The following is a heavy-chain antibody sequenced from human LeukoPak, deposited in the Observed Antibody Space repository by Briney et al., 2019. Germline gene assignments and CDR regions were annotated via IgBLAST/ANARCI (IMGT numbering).Heavy chain of an antibody. Sequence: AGGPLRLSCAASGFTFCSYDMHWVRQGTGKGREWVSAIGTAGDTYYPGSVKGRFTTPRENAKNSLYLQMNSLRVGDTAVYYCARGRGWGTFDIWGQGTMVTVSS. CDR1: GFTFCSYD. V-gene: IGHV3-13*04. J-gene: IGHJ3*02. D-gene: IGHD3-10*01. CDR2: IGTAGDT. CDR3: ARGRGWGTFDI.